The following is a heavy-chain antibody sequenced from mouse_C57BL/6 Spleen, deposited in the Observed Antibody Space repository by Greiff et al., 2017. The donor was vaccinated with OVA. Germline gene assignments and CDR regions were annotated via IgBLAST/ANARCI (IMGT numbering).Heavy chain of an antibody. D-gene: IGHD2-3*01. V-gene: IGHV3-6*01. J-gene: IGHJ4*01. CDR1: GYSITSGYY. CDR3: AIDGFFYAMDY. CDR2: ISYDGSN. Sequence: EVKLQESGPGLVKPSQSLSLTCSVTGYSITSGYYWNWIRQFPGNKLEWMGYISYDGSNNYNPSLKNRISITRDTSKNQFFLKLNSVTTEDTATYYCAIDGFFYAMDYWGQGTSVTVSS.